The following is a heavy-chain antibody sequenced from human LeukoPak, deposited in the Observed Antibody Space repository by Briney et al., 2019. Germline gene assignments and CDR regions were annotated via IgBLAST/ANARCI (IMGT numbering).Heavy chain of an antibody. CDR1: GYTFTSYD. D-gene: IGHD3-10*01. V-gene: IGHV1-18*01. Sequence: ASVKVSCKASGYTFTSYDINWVRQAPGQGLEWMGWISAYNGNTNYAQKLQGRVTMTTDTSTSTAYMELRSLRSDDTAVYYCARGGVLLWFGELLSGYFDYWGQGTLVTVSS. CDR3: ARGGVLLWFGELLSGYFDY. J-gene: IGHJ4*02. CDR2: ISAYNGNT.